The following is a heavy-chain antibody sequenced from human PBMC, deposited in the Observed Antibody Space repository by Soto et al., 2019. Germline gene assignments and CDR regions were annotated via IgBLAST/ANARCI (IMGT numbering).Heavy chain of an antibody. CDR1: GFSVTNSY. V-gene: IGHV3-53*01. D-gene: IGHD5-18*01. Sequence: LRLSCTVSGFSVTNSYINWVRQAPGKGLEWASILYSSGTTYYADSVRGRFTVSRGDSKNTLFLHMNSLRADDTAVYYCARDWSKFSYNYPYYYAMDAWGQGTTVTVS. CDR3: ARDWSKFSYNYPYYYAMDA. CDR2: LYSSGTT. J-gene: IGHJ6*02.